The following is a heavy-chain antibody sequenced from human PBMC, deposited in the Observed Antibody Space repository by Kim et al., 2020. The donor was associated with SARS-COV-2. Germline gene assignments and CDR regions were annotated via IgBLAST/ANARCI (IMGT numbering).Heavy chain of an antibody. D-gene: IGHD3-9*01. J-gene: IGHJ5*02. V-gene: IGHV4-39*07. CDR3: ARTVLRYFDWLLDGIWFDP. CDR2: IYYSGST. CDR1: GGSISSSSYY. Sequence: SETLSLTCTVSGGSISSSSYYWGWIRQPPGKGLEWIGSIYYSGSTYYNPSLKSRVTISVDTSKNQFSLKLSSVTAADTAVYYCARTVLRYFDWLLDGIWFDPWGQGTLVTVSS.